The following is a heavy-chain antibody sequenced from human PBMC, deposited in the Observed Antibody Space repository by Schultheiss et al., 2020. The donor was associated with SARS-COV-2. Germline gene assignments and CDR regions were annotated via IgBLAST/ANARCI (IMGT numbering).Heavy chain of an antibody. CDR1: GGSISSGGYY. J-gene: IGHJ6*02. Sequence: SETLSLTCTVSGGSISSGGYYWSWIRQHPGKGLEWIGYIYYSGSTYYNPSLKSRVTISVDTSKNQFSLKLSSVTAADTALYYCAKLGPQGYCSSTSCYSGMDVWGQGTTVTVSS. D-gene: IGHD2-2*01. V-gene: IGHV4-31*03. CDR2: IYYSGST. CDR3: AKLGPQGYCSSTSCYSGMDV.